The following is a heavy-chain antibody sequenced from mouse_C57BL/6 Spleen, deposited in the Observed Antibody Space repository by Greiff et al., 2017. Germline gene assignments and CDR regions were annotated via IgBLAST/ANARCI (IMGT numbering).Heavy chain of an antibody. D-gene: IGHD4-1*01. CDR3: ARSDGTWAMDY. J-gene: IGHJ4*01. CDR1: GYTFTSYW. CDR2: IHPNSGST. V-gene: IGHV1-64*01. Sequence: QVQLQQSGAELVKPGASVKLSCKASGYTFTSYWMHWVKQRPGQGLEWIGMIHPNSGSTNYNEKFKSKATLTVDKSSSTAYMQISSLTSEDSAVYYCARSDGTWAMDYWGQGTSVTVSS.